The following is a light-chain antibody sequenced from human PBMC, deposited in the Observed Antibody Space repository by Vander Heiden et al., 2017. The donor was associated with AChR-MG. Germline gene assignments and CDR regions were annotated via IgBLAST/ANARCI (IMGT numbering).Light chain of an antibody. J-gene: IGLJ2*01. CDR1: SSDVGGYNY. CDR3: SSYTSSSTLGVV. CDR2: EVS. V-gene: IGLV2-14*01. Sequence: QSALTQPASVSGSPGQSCTISCTGTSSDVGGYNYVSWYQQHPGKAPKLMIYEVSNRPSGVSNRFSGSKPGNTASLTISGLQAEDEADYYCSSYTSSSTLGVVFGGGTKLTVL.